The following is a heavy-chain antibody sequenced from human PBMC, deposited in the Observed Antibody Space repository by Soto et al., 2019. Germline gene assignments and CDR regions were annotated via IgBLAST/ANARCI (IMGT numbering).Heavy chain of an antibody. CDR1: GGSISSGGYY. J-gene: IGHJ1*01. CDR3: ARDRGEGRYCSSTSCYAGYFQH. V-gene: IGHV4-31*03. Sequence: SETLSLTCTVSGGSISSGGYYWSWISQHPGKGLEWIGYIYYSGSTYYNPSLKSRVTISVDTSKNQFSLKLSSVTAADTAVYYCARDRGEGRYCSSTSCYAGYFQHWGQGTLVTVSS. D-gene: IGHD2-2*01. CDR2: IYYSGST.